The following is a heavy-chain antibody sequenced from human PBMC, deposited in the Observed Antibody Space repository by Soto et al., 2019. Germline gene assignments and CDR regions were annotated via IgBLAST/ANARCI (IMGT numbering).Heavy chain of an antibody. Sequence: GGSLRLSCAASGFTFSSYAMHWVRQAPGKGLEYVSAISSNGGSTYYANSVKGRFTISRDNSKNTLYLQMGSLRAEDMAVYYCARELPKDGDFDYWGQGTLVTVSS. V-gene: IGHV3-64*01. CDR3: ARELPKDGDFDY. J-gene: IGHJ4*02. CDR2: ISSNGGST. CDR1: GFTFSSYA. D-gene: IGHD4-17*01.